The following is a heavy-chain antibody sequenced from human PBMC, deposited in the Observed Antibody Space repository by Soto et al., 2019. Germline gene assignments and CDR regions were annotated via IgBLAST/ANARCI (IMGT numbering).Heavy chain of an antibody. CDR2: INADYGNT. V-gene: IGHV1-18*01. Sequence: GASVKVSCKASGYTFYSHSISWVRQAPGQGLEWMGRINADYGNTQYAQKFRGRVTMTTDTSTTTVYMELTNLRSDDTAVYYCARDPSIVATTGTYYYYYGMDVWGQGTTVTVSS. D-gene: IGHD5-12*01. J-gene: IGHJ6*02. CDR1: GYTFYSHS. CDR3: ARDPSIVATTGTYYYYYGMDV.